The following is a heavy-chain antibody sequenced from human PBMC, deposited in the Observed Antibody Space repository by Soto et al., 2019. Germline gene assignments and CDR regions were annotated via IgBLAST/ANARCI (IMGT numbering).Heavy chain of an antibody. Sequence: QVQLQQWGAGQLKPSETLSLNCAVTGGSLSGYYWSWIRQPPGKGLEWIGEVKDGGHTNYSPSLRGRVTISSDPSNNQFSLRLNSVTAADTGVYYCARGQEGVVATHWDQGSLVTVSS. V-gene: IGHV4-34*01. CDR3: ARGQEGVVATH. CDR1: GGSLSGYY. J-gene: IGHJ4*02. D-gene: IGHD5-12*01. CDR2: VKDGGHT.